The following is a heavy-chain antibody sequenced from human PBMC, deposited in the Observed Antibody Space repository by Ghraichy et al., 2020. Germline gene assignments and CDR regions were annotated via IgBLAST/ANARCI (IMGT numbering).Heavy chain of an antibody. D-gene: IGHD4-17*01. J-gene: IGHJ4*02. CDR1: GFTFSSYW. CDR3: ARETTVTTVFDY. Sequence: GESLNISCAASGFTFSSYWMSWVRQAPGKGLEWVANIKQDGSEKYYVDSVKGRFTISRDNAKNSLYLQMNSLRAEDTAVYYCARETTVTTVFDYWGQGTLVTVSS. CDR2: IKQDGSEK. V-gene: IGHV3-7*01.